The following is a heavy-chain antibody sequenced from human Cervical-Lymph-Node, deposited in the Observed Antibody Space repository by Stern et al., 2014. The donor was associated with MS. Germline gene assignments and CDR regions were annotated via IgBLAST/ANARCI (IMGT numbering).Heavy chain of an antibody. J-gene: IGHJ5*02. D-gene: IGHD6-25*01. CDR1: GFTFSSYP. CDR2: INTVATNI. V-gene: IGHV3-48*01. Sequence: EVQLLQSGGGLVQPGGSLRLACAASGFTFSSYPMNWVRPAPGKGPEWISYINTVATNIYCADSVKGRFTITRDNAKNSLFLQMNSLRADDTAVYYCARGLPNTGYDPWGQGTLVTVSS. CDR3: ARGLPNTGYDP.